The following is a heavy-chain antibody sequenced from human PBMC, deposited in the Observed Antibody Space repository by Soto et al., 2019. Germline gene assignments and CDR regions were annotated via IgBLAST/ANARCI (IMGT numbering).Heavy chain of an antibody. V-gene: IGHV3-15*01. CDR3: TTDRWYVSWFDP. D-gene: IGHD6-13*01. Sequence: GGSLRLSCAASGFTFSNAWMSWVRQDPGKGLEWVGRIKSKTDGGTTDYAAPVKGRFTISRDDSKNTLYLQMNSLKTEDTAVYYCTTDRWYVSWFDPWGQGTLVTVSS. J-gene: IGHJ5*02. CDR1: GFTFSNAW. CDR2: IKSKTDGGTT.